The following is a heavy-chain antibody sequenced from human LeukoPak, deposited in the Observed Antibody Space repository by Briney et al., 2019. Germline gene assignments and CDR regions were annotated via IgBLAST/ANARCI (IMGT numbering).Heavy chain of an antibody. J-gene: IGHJ4*02. CDR1: GFSLSTSGMC. V-gene: IGHV2-70*11. Sequence: ESGPTLVNPPQTLTLTCTFSGFSLSTSGMCVSWIRQPPGKALEWLARIDWDDDKYYSTSLKTRLTISKDTSKNQVVLTMTNMDPVDTATYYCARIRHSSSWYYFDYWGQGTLVTVSS. CDR3: ARIRHSSSWYYFDY. CDR2: IDWDDDK. D-gene: IGHD6-13*01.